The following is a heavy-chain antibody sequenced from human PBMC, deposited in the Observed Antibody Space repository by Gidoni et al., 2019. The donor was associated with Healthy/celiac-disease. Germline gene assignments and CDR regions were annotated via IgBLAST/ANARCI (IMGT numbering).Heavy chain of an antibody. J-gene: IGHJ4*02. CDR2: ISSSSSTI. CDR1: GFTFSRYS. V-gene: IGHV3-48*01. Sequence: EVQLVESGGGLVQPGGSLRLSCAASGFTFSRYSMNWVRQAPGKGLEWVSYISSSSSTIYYADSVKGRFTISRDNAKNSLYLQMNSLRAEDTAVYYCARDRSNQLLPFDYWGQGTLVTVSS. CDR3: ARDRSNQLLPFDY. D-gene: IGHD2-2*01.